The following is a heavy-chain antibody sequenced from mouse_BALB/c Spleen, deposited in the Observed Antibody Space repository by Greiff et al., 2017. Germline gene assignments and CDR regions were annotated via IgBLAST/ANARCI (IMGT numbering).Heavy chain of an antibody. D-gene: IGHD2-1*01. V-gene: IGHV1-63*02. CDR2: IYPGGGYT. Sequence: VQLQQSGAELVRPGTSVKISCKASGYTFTNYWLGWVKQRPGHGLEWIGDIYPGGGYTNYNEKFKGKATLTADTSSSTAYMQLSSLTSEDSAVYFCARSGDYGNYEGFAYWGQGTLVTVSA. CDR3: ARSGDYGNYEGFAY. CDR1: GYTFTNYW. J-gene: IGHJ3*01.